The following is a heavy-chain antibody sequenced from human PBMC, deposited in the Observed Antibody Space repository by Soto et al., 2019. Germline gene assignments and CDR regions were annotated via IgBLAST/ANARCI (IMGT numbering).Heavy chain of an antibody. CDR2: IYYSGST. Sequence: SETLSLTCSVSVRSFSSYSMSWIRQPPGKGLEWIGYIYYSGSTNYNPSLKSRVTISVDTSKNQFSLKLSSVTAADTAVYYCAREMTSGWYGGAFDIWGQGTMVTVS. V-gene: IGHV4-59*01. J-gene: IGHJ3*02. CDR3: AREMTSGWYGGAFDI. D-gene: IGHD6-19*01. CDR1: VRSFSSYS.